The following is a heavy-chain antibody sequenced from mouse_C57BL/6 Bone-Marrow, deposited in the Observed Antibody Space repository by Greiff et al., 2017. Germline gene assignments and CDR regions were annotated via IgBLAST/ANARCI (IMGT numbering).Heavy chain of an antibody. Sequence: EVQGVESGGGLVKPGGSLKLSCAASGFTFSSYAMSWVRQTPEQRLEWVATISDGGSYTYYPDNGKGRFTISRDNAKNNLYLQMSHLKSEATAMYYCARDPFYYYGTDYFDYWGQGTTLTVSS. CDR2: ISDGGSYT. CDR3: ARDPFYYYGTDYFDY. D-gene: IGHD1-1*01. CDR1: GFTFSSYA. J-gene: IGHJ2*01. V-gene: IGHV5-4*01.